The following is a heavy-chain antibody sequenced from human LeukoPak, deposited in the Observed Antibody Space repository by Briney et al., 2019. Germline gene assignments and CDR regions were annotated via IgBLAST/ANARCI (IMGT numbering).Heavy chain of an antibody. CDR2: INHSGST. V-gene: IGHV4-39*07. CDR1: GGSISSSSYY. D-gene: IGHD4-17*01. Sequence: PSETLSLTCTVSGGSISSSSYYWGWIRQPPGKGLEWIGEINHSGSTNYNPSLKSRVTISVDTSKNQFSLKLSSVTAADTAVYYCARVGDYYYYYMDVWGKGTTVTVSS. CDR3: ARVGDYYYYYMDV. J-gene: IGHJ6*03.